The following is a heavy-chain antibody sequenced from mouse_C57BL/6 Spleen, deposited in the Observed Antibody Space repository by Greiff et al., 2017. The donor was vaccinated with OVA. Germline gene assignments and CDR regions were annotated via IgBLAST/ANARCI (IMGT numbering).Heavy chain of an antibody. CDR2: IYPGDGDT. D-gene: IGHD1-3*01. Sequence: QVQLQQSGPELVKPGASVKISCKASGYAFSSSWMNWVKQRPGKGLEWIGRIYPGDGDTNYTGKFKGKATLTADKASSTAYMQLSSLTSEDTAIYYCARGGDNSWFAYWGQGTLVTVSA. CDR1: GYAFSSSW. V-gene: IGHV1-82*01. J-gene: IGHJ3*01. CDR3: ARGGDNSWFAY.